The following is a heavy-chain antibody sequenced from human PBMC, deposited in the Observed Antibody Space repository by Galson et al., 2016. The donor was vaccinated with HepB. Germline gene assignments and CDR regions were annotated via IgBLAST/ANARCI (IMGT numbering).Heavy chain of an antibody. CDR1: GYTFSAFS. V-gene: IGHV1-18*01. CDR2: ISGHSGNT. CDR3: ARDAEDCHTTMCFGY. D-gene: IGHD3-3*01. J-gene: IGHJ1*01. Sequence: SVKVSCKASGYTFSAFSISWLRQAPGQGLEWMGWISGHSGNTFYAKRFKGRISMTADTSTATAHLELGSLTSDDTAMYFCARDAEDCHTTMCFGYWGPGSLVIVSS.